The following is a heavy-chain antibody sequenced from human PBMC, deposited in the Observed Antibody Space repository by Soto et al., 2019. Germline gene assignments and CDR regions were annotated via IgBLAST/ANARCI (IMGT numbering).Heavy chain of an antibody. D-gene: IGHD1-1*01. CDR2: IYYSGST. J-gene: IGHJ4*02. CDR3: ARDTTLAIL. CDR1: NFSLSKEYY. Sequence: TLSLTCAVSNFSLSKEYYWGWIRQPPGKGLEWIGYIYYSGSTYYNPSLKSRVTISVDTSKNQFSLKLSSVTAADTAVYYCARDTTLAILWGQGTLVTVSS. V-gene: IGHV4-31*11.